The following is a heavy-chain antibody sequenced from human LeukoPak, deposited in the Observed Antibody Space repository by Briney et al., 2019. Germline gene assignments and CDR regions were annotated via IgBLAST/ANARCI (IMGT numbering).Heavy chain of an antibody. J-gene: IGHJ3*02. CDR1: GYTFTSYD. V-gene: IGHV1-2*02. CDR3: ARGRASIKYSSGFDAFDI. CDR2: INPNSGGT. Sequence: ASVKVSCKASGYTFTSYDINWVRQATGQGLEWMGWINPNSGGTNYAQKFQGRVTMTRDTSISTAYMELSRLRSDDTAVYYCARGRASIKYSSGFDAFDIWGQGTMVTVSS. D-gene: IGHD6-19*01.